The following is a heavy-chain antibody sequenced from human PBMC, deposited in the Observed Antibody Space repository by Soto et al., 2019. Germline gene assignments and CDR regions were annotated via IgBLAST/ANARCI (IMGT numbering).Heavy chain of an antibody. CDR3: VRARSTDSRPDY. J-gene: IGHJ4*02. CDR2: ITSSSSYI. D-gene: IGHD3-22*01. CDR1: GFTFSLYS. V-gene: IGHV3-21*01. Sequence: PGGSLRLSCAASGFTFSLYSMIWVRQAPGKGLEWVASITSSSSYIYYEDSLKGRFTISRDNAKNSLFLQPDSLRAEDTAVYFCVRARSTDSRPDYWGQGTLVTVSS.